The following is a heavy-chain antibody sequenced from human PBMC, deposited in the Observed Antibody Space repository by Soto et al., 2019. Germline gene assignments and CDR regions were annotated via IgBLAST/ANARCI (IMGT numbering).Heavy chain of an antibody. D-gene: IGHD4-17*01. CDR1: GFSVTSDGVG. Sequence: QITFKESGPTLVKPKQTLALTCTFSGFSVTSDGVGVGWIRQPPGKALEWLAVIFWDDDKRYSPSLESRPSIARDTSKDQVFLTMTNMESVDTATYYCALLNDGDYTFWGQGTRVTVSS. V-gene: IGHV2-5*02. J-gene: IGHJ4*02. CDR2: IFWDDDK. CDR3: ALLNDGDYTF.